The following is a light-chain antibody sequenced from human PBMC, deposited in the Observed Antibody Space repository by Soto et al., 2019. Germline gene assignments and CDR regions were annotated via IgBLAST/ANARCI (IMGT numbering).Light chain of an antibody. CDR2: KVS. CDR1: QSLVHSDGNTY. J-gene: IGKJ2*01. V-gene: IGKV2-24*01. Sequence: DIVLTQTPLSSPVTLGQPASISCRSSQSLVHSDGNTYLSWFHQRPGQPPRLLIDKVSNRFSGVPDRFSGSGAGTDFPLKITRVEAEDVGIYFCMQATQYRPYTLGQGTKLESK. CDR3: MQATQYRPYT.